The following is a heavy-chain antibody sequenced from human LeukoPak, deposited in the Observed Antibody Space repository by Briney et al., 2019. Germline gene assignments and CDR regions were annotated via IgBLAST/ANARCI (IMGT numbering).Heavy chain of an antibody. CDR1: GGSISSGGYY. V-gene: IGHV4-39*07. Sequence: PSETLSLTCTVSGGSISSGGYYWSWIRQPPGKGLEWIGEINHSGSTNYNPSLKSRVTISVDTSKNQFSLKLSSVTAADTAVYYCARGAVAGPNPGRIFDYWGQGTLVTVSS. J-gene: IGHJ4*02. D-gene: IGHD6-19*01. CDR3: ARGAVAGPNPGRIFDY. CDR2: INHSGST.